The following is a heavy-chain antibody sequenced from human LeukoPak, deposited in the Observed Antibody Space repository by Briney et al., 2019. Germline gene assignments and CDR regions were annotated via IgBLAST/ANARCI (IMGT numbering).Heavy chain of an antibody. CDR2: ISVYGGST. CDR1: GFTFSTYA. V-gene: IGHV3-23*01. CDR3: ARDGAIAAAPDYYYGMDV. Sequence: PGGSLRLSCAASGFTFSTYAMSWVRQAPGKGLEWVSAISVYGGSTYYADSVKGRFTISRDNSKNTLYLQMNSLRAEDTAVYYCARDGAIAAAPDYYYGMDVWGQGTTVTVSS. D-gene: IGHD6-13*01. J-gene: IGHJ6*02.